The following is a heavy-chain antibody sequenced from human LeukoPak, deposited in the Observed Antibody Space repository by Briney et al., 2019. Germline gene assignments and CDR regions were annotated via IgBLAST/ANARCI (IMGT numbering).Heavy chain of an antibody. V-gene: IGHV4-38-2*01. Sequence: SETLSLTCGVSGYSISRGYYWAWIRQPPGKGLEWIGIIYHTGSTYYTPSLGSRVTISVDTSKNEFSLNLNSVTAADTAVYYCARAGWIITSGIDYWGQGALVTVSS. CDR3: ARAGWIITSGIDY. CDR1: GYSISRGYY. D-gene: IGHD3-10*01. J-gene: IGHJ4*02. CDR2: IYHTGST.